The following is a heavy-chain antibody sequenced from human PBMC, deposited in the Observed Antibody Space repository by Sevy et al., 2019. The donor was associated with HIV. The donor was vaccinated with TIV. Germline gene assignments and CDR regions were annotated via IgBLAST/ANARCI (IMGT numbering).Heavy chain of an antibody. J-gene: IGHJ6*02. CDR2: ISTSSGYI. CDR1: GFTFSNYN. Sequence: GGSLRLSCAASGFTFSNYNINWDRQSPGKGLEWVSFISTSSGYIYYAHSVKGRFTISRDNAKNSLYLQMNSLRAEDTAVYYCARDKTILEGRYGMDVWGQGTTVTVSS. D-gene: IGHD3-3*01. V-gene: IGHV3-21*06. CDR3: ARDKTILEGRYGMDV.